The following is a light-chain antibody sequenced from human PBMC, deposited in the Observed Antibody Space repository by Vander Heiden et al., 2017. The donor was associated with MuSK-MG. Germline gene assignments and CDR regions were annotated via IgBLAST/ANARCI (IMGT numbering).Light chain of an antibody. CDR3: QQRCT. J-gene: IGKJ4*01. CDR2: DAS. Sequence: DIQVTNSPFSLSACVGDRGTSTCQASQDISNYLNGDQQKPGKAPKLLIYDASNLETGVPTRFSGSGSGTDFTFPISSLQPEDIETYNSQQRCTFGGGTKVEIK. CDR1: QDISNY. V-gene: IGKV1-33*01.